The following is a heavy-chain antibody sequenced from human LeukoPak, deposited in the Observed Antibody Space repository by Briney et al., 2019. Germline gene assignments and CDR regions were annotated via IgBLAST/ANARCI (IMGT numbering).Heavy chain of an antibody. CDR2: IYYSGST. Sequence: SETLSLTCTVSGGSINTYYWSWLRQPPGKGLEWIGYIYYSGSTNYNPSLKSRVTISVDTSKNQFSLQLSSVTAADTAVYYCARHRAAAGTADFDYWGQGTLVTVSS. J-gene: IGHJ4*02. CDR3: ARHRAAAGTADFDY. CDR1: GGSINTYY. V-gene: IGHV4-59*08. D-gene: IGHD6-13*01.